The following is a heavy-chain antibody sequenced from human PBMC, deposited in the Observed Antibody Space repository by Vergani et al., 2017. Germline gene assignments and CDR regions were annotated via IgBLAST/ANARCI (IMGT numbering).Heavy chain of an antibody. Sequence: EVQLVESGGGLVQPGGSLRLSCAASGFTLSDHVMDWVRQGPGKGLEWVGRSRNKARSYTTEYSASVKGRFTISRDDSRNSLYLQMNSLRAEDTAVYYCASASSGWDRVWFYYYYYMDVWGKGTTVTVSS. J-gene: IGHJ6*03. CDR1: GFTLSDHV. D-gene: IGHD6-19*01. CDR2: SRNKARSYTT. V-gene: IGHV3-72*01. CDR3: ASASSGWDRVWFYYYYYMDV.